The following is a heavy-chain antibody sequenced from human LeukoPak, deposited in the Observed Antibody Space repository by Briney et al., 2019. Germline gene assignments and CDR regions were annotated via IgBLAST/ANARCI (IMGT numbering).Heavy chain of an antibody. J-gene: IGHJ5*02. CDR3: AKDEYEDYYGSGSYHNWFDP. D-gene: IGHD3-10*01. CDR2: ISGSGGST. Sequence: PGGSLRLSCAASGFTFSSYAMSWVRQAPGKGLEWVSAISGSGGSTYYADSVKGRFTISRDNSKKPLYLQMNSLRAEDTAVYYCAKDEYEDYYGSGSYHNWFDPWGQGPLVTISS. CDR1: GFTFSSYA. V-gene: IGHV3-23*01.